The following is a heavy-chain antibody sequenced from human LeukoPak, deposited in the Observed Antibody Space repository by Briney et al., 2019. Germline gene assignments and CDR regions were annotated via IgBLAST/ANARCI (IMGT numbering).Heavy chain of an antibody. J-gene: IGHJ4*02. CDR1: GYTLTVYY. V-gene: IGHV1-2*02. Sequence: ASVKVSCKASGYTLTVYYMHWVRQAPGQAPEWMGWMNPNSGGTTYSQKFQGRVTMTRDTSISTAYMELSRLTSDDTAVYYCARSAGSSSVCDYWGQGSLFTVSS. CDR2: MNPNSGGT. D-gene: IGHD6-19*01. CDR3: ARSAGSSSVCDY.